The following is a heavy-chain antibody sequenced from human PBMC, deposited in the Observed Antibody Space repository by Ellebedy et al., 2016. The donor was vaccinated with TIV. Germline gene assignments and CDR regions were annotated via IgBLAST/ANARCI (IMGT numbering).Heavy chain of an antibody. D-gene: IGHD3-10*01. CDR2: IKQDGSEK. J-gene: IGHJ4*02. CDR1: GFTFSSYW. Sequence: GESLKISXAASGFTFSSYWMSWVRQAPGKGLEWVANIKQDGSEKYYVDSVKGRFTISRDNAKNSLYLQMNSLRAEDTAVYYCARDMGYGSGFLDYWGQGTLVTVSS. CDR3: ARDMGYGSGFLDY. V-gene: IGHV3-7*01.